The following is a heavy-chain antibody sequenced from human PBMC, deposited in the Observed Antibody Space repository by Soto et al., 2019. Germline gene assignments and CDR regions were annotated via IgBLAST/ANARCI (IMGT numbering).Heavy chain of an antibody. CDR3: VLTVVDY. J-gene: IGHJ4*02. Sequence: PGGSLRLSCAASGFTFSSYGMHWVRQAPGKGLEWVAVISYDGSNKYYADSVKGRFTISRDNSKNTLYLQMNSLRAEDTAVYYCVLTVVDYWGQGTLVTVSS. D-gene: IGHD3-22*01. CDR2: ISYDGSNK. CDR1: GFTFSSYG. V-gene: IGHV3-30*03.